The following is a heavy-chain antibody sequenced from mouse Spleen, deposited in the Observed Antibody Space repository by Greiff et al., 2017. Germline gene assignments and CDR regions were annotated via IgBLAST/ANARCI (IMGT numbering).Heavy chain of an antibody. J-gene: IGHJ4*01. V-gene: IGHV5-9-1*01. CDR3: ARRGSSSYYYAMDY. CDR1: GFTFSSYA. CDR2: ISSGGSYT. D-gene: IGHD1-1*01. Sequence: EVKLVESGGGLVKPGGSLKLSCAASGFTFSSYAMSWVRQTPEKRLEWVATISSGGSYTYYPDSVKGRFTISRDNAKNTLYLQMSSLRSEDTAMYYCARRGSSSYYYAMDYWGQGTSVTVSS.